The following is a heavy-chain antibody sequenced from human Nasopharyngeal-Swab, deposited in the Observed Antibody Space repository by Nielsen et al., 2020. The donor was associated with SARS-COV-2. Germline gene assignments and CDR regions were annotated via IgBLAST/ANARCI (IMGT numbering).Heavy chain of an antibody. D-gene: IGHD2-21*02. Sequence: SETLSLTCTVSGGSISSYYWNWIRQPPGKGLEWIGYIYYSGSTNYNLSLKSRVTISVDTSKNQFSLKLSSVTAADTAVYYCASSDCGGDCYPDAFDIWGQGTMVTVSS. J-gene: IGHJ3*02. CDR3: ASSDCGGDCYPDAFDI. V-gene: IGHV4-59*12. CDR1: GGSISSYY. CDR2: IYYSGST.